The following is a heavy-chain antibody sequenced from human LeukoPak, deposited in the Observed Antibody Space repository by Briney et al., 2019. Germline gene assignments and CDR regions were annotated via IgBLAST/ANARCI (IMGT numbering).Heavy chain of an antibody. V-gene: IGHV3-23*01. CDR3: AKPDLSSGPFQDAFDI. J-gene: IGHJ3*02. D-gene: IGHD3-22*01. CDR2: ISGSGGST. CDR1: GFTFSSYA. Sequence: GGSLRLSCAASGFTFSSYAMSWVRQAPGKGLEWVSAISGSGGSTYYADSVEGRFTISRDNSKNTLYLQMNSLRAEDTAVYYCAKPDLSSGPFQDAFDIWGQGTMVTVSS.